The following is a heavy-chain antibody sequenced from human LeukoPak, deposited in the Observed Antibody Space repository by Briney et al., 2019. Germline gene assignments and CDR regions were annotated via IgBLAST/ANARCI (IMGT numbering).Heavy chain of an antibody. J-gene: IGHJ4*02. CDR2: IIPIFGTA. Sequence: IIPIFGTANSAQKFQGRVTITTDESTSTAYMELSSLRSEDTAVHYCARDGPSYSSGWYRYWGQGTLVTVSS. CDR3: ARDGPSYSSGWYRY. V-gene: IGHV1-69*05. D-gene: IGHD6-19*01.